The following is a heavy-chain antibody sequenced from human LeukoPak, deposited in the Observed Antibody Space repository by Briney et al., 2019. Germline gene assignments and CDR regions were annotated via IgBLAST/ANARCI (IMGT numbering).Heavy chain of an antibody. CDR2: IKEDGSEK. CDR3: ARGGLLYSH. V-gene: IGHV3-7*01. Sequence: GGSLRLSCAASGFTFSAYWLSWVRQAPGKGLEWVANIKEDGSEKYYVVSVRGRFAISRDNANNSLFLQMNSLRAEDTAVYYCARGGLLYSHWGQGTLVTVSS. CDR1: GFTFSAYW. D-gene: IGHD2-15*01. J-gene: IGHJ4*02.